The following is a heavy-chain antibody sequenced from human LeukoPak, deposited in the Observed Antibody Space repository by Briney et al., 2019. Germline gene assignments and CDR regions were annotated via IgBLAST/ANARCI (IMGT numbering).Heavy chain of an antibody. J-gene: IGHJ6*03. V-gene: IGHV3-7*01. CDR1: GFTFLSYG. D-gene: IGHD3-3*01. CDR2: IKQDGSEK. CDR3: ARDGNDFWSGYYFYYYYYMDV. Sequence: GGSLRLSCAASGFTFLSYGMHWVRQAPGKGLEWVANIKQDGSEKYYVDSVKGRFTISRDNAKNSLYLQMNSLRAEDTAVYYCARDGNDFWSGYYFYYYYYMDVWGKGTTVTVSS.